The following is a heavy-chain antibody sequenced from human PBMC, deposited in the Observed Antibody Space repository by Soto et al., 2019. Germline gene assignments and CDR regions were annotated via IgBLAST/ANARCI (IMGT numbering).Heavy chain of an antibody. D-gene: IGHD2-15*01. CDR1: GYTFTGYY. Sequence: ASVKVSCKASGYTFTGYYMHWVRQAPGQRLEWMGWINAGNGNTKYSQKFQGRVTMTRDTSASTAYMELSSLRSEDTAVYYCARDGCSGGSCYYFDYWGQGTLVTVSS. V-gene: IGHV1-3*01. J-gene: IGHJ4*02. CDR2: INAGNGNT. CDR3: ARDGCSGGSCYYFDY.